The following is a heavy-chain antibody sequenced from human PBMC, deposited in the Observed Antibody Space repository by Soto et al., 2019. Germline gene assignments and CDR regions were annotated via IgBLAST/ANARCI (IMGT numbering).Heavy chain of an antibody. J-gene: IGHJ4*02. CDR2: ISGSGGST. V-gene: IGHV3-23*01. D-gene: IGHD2-2*02. CDR1: GFTFSSYA. Sequence: GGSLRLSCAASGFTFSSYAMSWVRQAPGKGLEWVSAISGSGGSTYYADSVKGRFTISRDNSKNTLYLQMNSLRAEDTAVYYCAKEYCSSTSCYIVGAPTPDYWGQGTLVTVSS. CDR3: AKEYCSSTSCYIVGAPTPDY.